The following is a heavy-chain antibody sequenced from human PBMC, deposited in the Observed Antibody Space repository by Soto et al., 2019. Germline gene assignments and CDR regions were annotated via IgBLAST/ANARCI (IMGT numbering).Heavy chain of an antibody. D-gene: IGHD6-25*01. CDR1: GGSISSSSYY. V-gene: IGHV4-39*01. J-gene: IGHJ5*01. CDR2: IYYSGST. CDR3: ARNYTSGWFDS. Sequence: SETLSLTCTVSGGSISSSSYYWGWIRQPPGKGLEWIGSIYYSGSTSYNPSLKSRVSISVDTSRNQFSLNLRSVTATDTAVYFCARNYTSGWFDSWGQGTLVTVSS.